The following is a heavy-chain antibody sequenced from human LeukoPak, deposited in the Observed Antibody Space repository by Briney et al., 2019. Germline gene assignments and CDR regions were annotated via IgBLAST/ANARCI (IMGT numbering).Heavy chain of an antibody. V-gene: IGHV3-7*01. Sequence: GGSLRLSCAASEFTFSSEWMSWVRQAPGKGLEWVATIKGDGSEKYYVDSVKGRFTISRDNAKNSLYLQMNSLRTEDMAVYYCARDCCLTGTPLGYLGNETFDIWGQGTTVTVSS. CDR1: EFTFSSEW. D-gene: IGHD1-20*01. CDR2: IKGDGSEK. J-gene: IGHJ3*02. CDR3: ARDCCLTGTPLGYLGNETFDI.